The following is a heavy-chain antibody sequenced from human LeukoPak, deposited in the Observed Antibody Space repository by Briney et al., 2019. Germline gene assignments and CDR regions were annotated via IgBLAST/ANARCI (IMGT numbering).Heavy chain of an antibody. J-gene: IGHJ4*02. Sequence: GGSLRLSCAASEFTFSSYDMNWVRQAPGKGLEWVSYISSSGNFVYYADSVKGRFTISRDNAKNSLYLQMNSLRAEDTGVYYCARDGYSYGFFDYWGQGSLVTVSS. V-gene: IGHV3-48*03. CDR2: ISSSGNFV. CDR1: EFTFSSYD. D-gene: IGHD5-18*01. CDR3: ARDGYSYGFFDY.